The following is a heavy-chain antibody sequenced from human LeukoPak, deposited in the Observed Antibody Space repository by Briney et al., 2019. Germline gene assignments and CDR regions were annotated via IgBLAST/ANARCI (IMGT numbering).Heavy chain of an antibody. CDR3: ARGWAAVYPTY. D-gene: IGHD2-15*01. Sequence: GGSLRLSCAASGFTFNGYSMNWVRQAPGKGLEWVSYISSSSTNIYYADSVKGRFTISRDNAKNLLFLQMHSLRDEDTAVYYCARGWAAVYPTYWGQGTLVTVSS. CDR2: ISSSSTNI. J-gene: IGHJ4*02. V-gene: IGHV3-48*02. CDR1: GFTFNGYS.